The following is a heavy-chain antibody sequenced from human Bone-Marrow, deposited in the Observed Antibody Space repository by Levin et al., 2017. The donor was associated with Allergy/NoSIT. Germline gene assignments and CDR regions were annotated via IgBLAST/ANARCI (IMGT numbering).Heavy chain of an antibody. CDR2: IYSDGRT. D-gene: IGHD3-10*01. V-gene: IGHV3-66*01. Sequence: GGSLRLSCAASGFTVSTSYMNWVRQAPGKELEWVSVIYSDGRTYYADSVKDRFTISRDNSENTLYLQMNSLRAEDTAIYYCARCREWYGDCDFDYWGQGSLVTVSS. CDR3: ARCREWYGDCDFDY. CDR1: GFTVSTSY. J-gene: IGHJ4*02.